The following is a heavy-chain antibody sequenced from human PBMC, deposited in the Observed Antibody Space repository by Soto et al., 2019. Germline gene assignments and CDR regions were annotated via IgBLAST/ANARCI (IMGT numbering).Heavy chain of an antibody. J-gene: IGHJ6*02. D-gene: IGHD4-17*01. CDR1: GGSISSGGYS. V-gene: IGHV4-30-2*01. CDR2: IYHSGTT. CDR3: ARAHYGDYGYGMDV. Sequence: QLQLQESGSGLVKPSQTLSLTCAVSGGSISSGGYSWSWIRQPPGKGLEWIGYIYHSGTTYYNPCAKIGVPISVDRSKNQFSLKLSSVTAADTAVYYCARAHYGDYGYGMDVWGQGTTVTVSS.